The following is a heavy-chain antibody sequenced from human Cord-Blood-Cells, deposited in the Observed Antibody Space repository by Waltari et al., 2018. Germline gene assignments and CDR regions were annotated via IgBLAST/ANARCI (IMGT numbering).Heavy chain of an antibody. V-gene: IGHV2-5*01. CDR3: AQSIRSTSCFDY. CDR1: GFSLSTSGVG. CDR2: IYWNDDK. Sequence: QITLKESGPTLVKPTQTLTLTCTFSGFSLSTSGVGVGWIRQPPGKALEWLALIYWNDDKRYSPSLKSRLTITKDTSKNQVVLTMTNMDPVDTATYYCAQSIRSTSCFDYWGQGTLVTVSS. D-gene: IGHD2-2*01. J-gene: IGHJ4*02.